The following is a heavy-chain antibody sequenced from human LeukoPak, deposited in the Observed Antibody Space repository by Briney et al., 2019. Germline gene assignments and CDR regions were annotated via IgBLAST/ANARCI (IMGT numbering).Heavy chain of an antibody. CDR3: ARDKRPYSSSGTNAFDI. CDR1: GFTFSSYG. CDR2: ISYDGSNK. J-gene: IGHJ3*02. D-gene: IGHD6-13*01. Sequence: PGGSLRLSCAASGFTFSSYGMHWVRQAPGKGLEWVAVISYDGSNKYYADSVKGRFTISRDNSKNTLYLQMNSLRAEDTAVYYCARDKRPYSSSGTNAFDIWGQGTMVTVSS. V-gene: IGHV3-30*19.